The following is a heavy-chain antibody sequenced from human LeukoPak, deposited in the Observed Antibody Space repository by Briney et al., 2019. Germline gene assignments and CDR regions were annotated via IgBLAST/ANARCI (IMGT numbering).Heavy chain of an antibody. CDR2: ISYDGSKT. Sequence: GGSLRLSCAASGFSFSSYGLHWVRQAPGKGLEWVAVISYDGSKTYYADSVRGRFTISRDNSKNTLYLQMNSLRAEDTAVYYCAKGGDPTVTTPIDYWGQGTLVTVSS. CDR3: AKGGDPTVTTPIDY. D-gene: IGHD4-17*01. J-gene: IGHJ4*02. V-gene: IGHV3-30*18. CDR1: GFSFSSYG.